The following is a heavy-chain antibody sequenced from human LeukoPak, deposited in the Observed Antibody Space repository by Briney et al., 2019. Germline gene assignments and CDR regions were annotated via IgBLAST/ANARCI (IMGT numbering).Heavy chain of an antibody. CDR3: ARAMMVVANLWGVIDY. V-gene: IGHV3-23*01. Sequence: PGGSLRLSCAASGFSFGSYAMSWVRQAAGKGLEWVSEICGSVSGSGDCTHYADSVKGRFTISRDNSKNTVYLQMNSLRAEDTAVYYCARAMMVVANLWGVIDYWGQGTLVTVSS. CDR1: GFSFGSYA. D-gene: IGHD3-22*01. CDR2: ICGSVSGSGDCT. J-gene: IGHJ4*02.